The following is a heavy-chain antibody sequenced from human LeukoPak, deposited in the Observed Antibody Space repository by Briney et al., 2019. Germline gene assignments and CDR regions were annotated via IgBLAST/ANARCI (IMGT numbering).Heavy chain of an antibody. CDR2: IYYSGST. CDR1: GGSISSYY. J-gene: IGHJ4*02. V-gene: IGHV4-59*01. CDR3: ARVGGYDWRFDY. Sequence: SETLSLTCTVSGGSISSYYWSWIRQPPGKGLEWIGYIYYSGSTKYNPSLKSRVTISVDTSKNQFSLKLSSVTAADTAVYYCARVGGYDWRFDYWGQGTLVTVSS. D-gene: IGHD5-12*01.